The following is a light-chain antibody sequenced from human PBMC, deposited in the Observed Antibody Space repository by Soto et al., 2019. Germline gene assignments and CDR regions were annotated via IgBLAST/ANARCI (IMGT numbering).Light chain of an antibody. CDR2: DAS. Sequence: DIQMTQSPSTLSASVGDRVTVTCRASQSISGWLAWYQQKPGKAPNLLIFDASTLESGVPSRFSGSGSGTEFNLKISSLQPDDFETSYCQQYDSYQYTFGQGTKLEMK. CDR3: QQYDSYQYT. CDR1: QSISGW. J-gene: IGKJ2*01. V-gene: IGKV1-5*01.